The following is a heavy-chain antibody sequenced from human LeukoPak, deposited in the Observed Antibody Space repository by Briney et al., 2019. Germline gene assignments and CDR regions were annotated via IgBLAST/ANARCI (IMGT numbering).Heavy chain of an antibody. Sequence: GGSLRLSCAASGFTFSSYWMNWVRQAPGKGLEWVSYISSSSSTIYYADSVKGRFTISRDNAKNSLYLQMNSLRAEDTAVYYCARGPGDSSGWFQYYYYYGMDVWGQGTTVTVSS. J-gene: IGHJ6*02. CDR2: ISSSSSTI. D-gene: IGHD6-19*01. CDR3: ARGPGDSSGWFQYYYYYGMDV. V-gene: IGHV3-48*01. CDR1: GFTFSSYW.